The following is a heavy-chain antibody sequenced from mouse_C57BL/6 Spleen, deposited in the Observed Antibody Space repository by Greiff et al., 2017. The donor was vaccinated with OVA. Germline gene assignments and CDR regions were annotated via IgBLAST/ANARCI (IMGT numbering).Heavy chain of an antibody. J-gene: IGHJ1*03. CDR2: IDPSDSYT. CDR3: ARGGPRYGSSSHWYFDV. D-gene: IGHD1-1*01. V-gene: IGHV1-59*01. CDR1: GYTFTSYW. Sequence: QVQLQQPGAELVRPGTSVKLSCKASGYTFTSYWMHWVKQRPGQGLEWIGVIDPSDSYTNYNQKFKGKATLTVDTSSSTAYMQLSSLTSEDSAVYYCARGGPRYGSSSHWYFDVWGTGTTVTVSS.